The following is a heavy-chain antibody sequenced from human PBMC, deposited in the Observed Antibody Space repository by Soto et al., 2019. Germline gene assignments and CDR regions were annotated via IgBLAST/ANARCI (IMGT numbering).Heavy chain of an antibody. CDR3: AKGGEVGGVLGDH. CDR2: ISYDGSYQ. Sequence: QVQLVESGGGVVQPGTSLRLSCEASGFAFNKFGMHWVRQAPGKGLEWVAFISYDGSYQYYADSVQGRLTITRDNSMNTLNMQLNSLRSEDTAVYYGAKGGEVGGVLGDHWGQGTLVTFSS. V-gene: IGHV3-30*18. CDR1: GFAFNKFG. D-gene: IGHD1-26*01. J-gene: IGHJ4*02.